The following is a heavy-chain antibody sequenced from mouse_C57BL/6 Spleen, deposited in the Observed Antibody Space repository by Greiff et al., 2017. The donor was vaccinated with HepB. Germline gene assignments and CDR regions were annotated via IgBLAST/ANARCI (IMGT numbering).Heavy chain of an antibody. Sequence: DVKLVESGGGLVKPGGSLKLSCAASGFTFSSYAMSWVRQTPEKRLEWVATISDGGSYTYYPDNVKGRFTISRDNAKNNLYLQMSHLKSEDTAMYYCARDGDDYDGYYFDYWGQGTTLTVSS. J-gene: IGHJ2*01. CDR2: ISDGGSYT. D-gene: IGHD2-4*01. CDR3: ARDGDDYDGYYFDY. CDR1: GFTFSSYA. V-gene: IGHV5-4*01.